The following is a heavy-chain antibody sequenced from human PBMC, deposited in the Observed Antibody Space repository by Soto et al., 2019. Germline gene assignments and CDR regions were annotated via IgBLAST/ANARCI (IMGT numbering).Heavy chain of an antibody. J-gene: IGHJ5*02. CDR1: GGTISGYY. CDR2: IYSSGNT. Sequence: SETLSLTCSVSGGTISGYYWTWIRQPAGKGLEWIGRIYSSGNTKYNPSLQSRVTMSLDTSNNQFSLRLTSVTAADAAVYYCARGKRFSDWFDPWGQGTLVTVSS. CDR3: ARGKRFSDWFDP. D-gene: IGHD3-3*01. V-gene: IGHV4-4*07.